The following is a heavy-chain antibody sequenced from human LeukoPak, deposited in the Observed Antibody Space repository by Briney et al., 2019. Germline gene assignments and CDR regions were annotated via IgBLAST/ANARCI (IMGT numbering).Heavy chain of an antibody. D-gene: IGHD2-15*01. V-gene: IGHV3-64D*06. Sequence: GGSLRLSCSASGFPFNTYAIHWVRQAPGKGLEYVAGISSNGDNTDFADSAKGRFTISRDNSRSTLFLQVNSLRAEDTAVYFCTRDSALLGVAFDLWGQGTVVTVSS. J-gene: IGHJ3*01. CDR2: ISSNGDNT. CDR1: GFPFNTYA. CDR3: TRDSALLGVAFDL.